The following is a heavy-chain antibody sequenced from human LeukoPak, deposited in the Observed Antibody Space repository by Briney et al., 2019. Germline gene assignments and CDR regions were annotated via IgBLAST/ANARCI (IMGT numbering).Heavy chain of an antibody. CDR1: GGSISSYY. J-gene: IGHJ5*02. CDR2: INHSGST. Sequence: SETLSLTCTVSGGSISSYYWSWIRQPLGKGLEWIGEINHSGSTNYNPSLKSRVTISVDTSKNQFSLKLSSVTAADTAVYYCARAPGYSSSWYLWGQGTLVTVSS. V-gene: IGHV4-34*01. CDR3: ARAPGYSSSWYL. D-gene: IGHD6-13*01.